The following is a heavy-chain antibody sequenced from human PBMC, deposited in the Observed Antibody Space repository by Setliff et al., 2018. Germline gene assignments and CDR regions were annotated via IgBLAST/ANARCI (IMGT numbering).Heavy chain of an antibody. CDR2: IYYSGST. Sequence: PSETLSLTCTVSGGSISSGNYYWGWIRQPPGKGLEWIGSIYYSGSTYYNPSLKRRVTISVDTSKNHFSLKLSSVTAADTAVYYCAKHRVRQLGILSWYFDLWGRGTLVTVSS. J-gene: IGHJ2*01. D-gene: IGHD7-27*01. V-gene: IGHV4-39*07. CDR3: AKHRVRQLGILSWYFDL. CDR1: GGSISSGNYY.